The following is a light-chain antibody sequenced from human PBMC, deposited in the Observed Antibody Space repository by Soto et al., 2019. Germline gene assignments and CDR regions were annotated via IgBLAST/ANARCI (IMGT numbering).Light chain of an antibody. CDR3: QQYGSPGT. V-gene: IGKV3-20*01. J-gene: IGKJ1*01. CDR1: QSVSNNY. Sequence: EIVLTQSPCTLSLSPGXXXXLXCXASQSVSNNYLAWYQQKPGQAPRLLIYGASNRATGIPDRFSGSGSGTDFTLTISRLEPEDFAVYYCQQYGSPGTFGQGTKVDVK. CDR2: GAS.